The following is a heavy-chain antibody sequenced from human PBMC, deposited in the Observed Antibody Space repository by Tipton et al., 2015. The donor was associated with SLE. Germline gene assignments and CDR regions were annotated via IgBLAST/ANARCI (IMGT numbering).Heavy chain of an antibody. V-gene: IGHV4-39*07. J-gene: IGHJ4*02. D-gene: IGHD1-1*01. CDR2: MYYRGST. CDR3: AREERPGGFDY. CDR1: GGSISSSDYY. Sequence: TLSLTCTISGGSISSSDYYWGWIRQPPGKGLEWIGSMYYRGSTYYNPSLESRVTMSLDTSKNQFSLKLSSVTAADTAVYYCAREERPGGFDYWGQGTLVTVSS.